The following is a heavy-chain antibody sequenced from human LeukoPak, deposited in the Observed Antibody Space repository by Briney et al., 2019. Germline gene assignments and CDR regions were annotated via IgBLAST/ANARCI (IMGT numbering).Heavy chain of an antibody. V-gene: IGHV3-49*04. Sequence: PGRSLRLSCTASGFTFGDYAMSCVRQAPGKGLEWVGFIRSKAYGGTTEYAASVKGRFTISRDDSKSIAYLQMNSLKTEDTAVYYCTRDPGYCSSTSCHNWFDPWGQGTLVTVSS. D-gene: IGHD2-2*03. J-gene: IGHJ5*02. CDR1: GFTFGDYA. CDR2: IRSKAYGGTT. CDR3: TRDPGYCSSTSCHNWFDP.